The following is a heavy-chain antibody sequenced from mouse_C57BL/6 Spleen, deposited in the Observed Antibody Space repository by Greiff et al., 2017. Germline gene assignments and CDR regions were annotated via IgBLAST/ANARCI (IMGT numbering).Heavy chain of an antibody. CDR1: GYTFTSYW. CDR3: ARGLRPYYAMDY. J-gene: IGHJ4*01. V-gene: IGHV1-69*01. Sequence: QVQLQQPGAELVMPGASVKLSCKASGYTFTSYWMHWVKQRPGQGLEWIGEIDPSDSYTNYNQKFKGKSTLTVDKSSSTAYMQLSSLTSEASAVYYCARGLRPYYAMDYWGQGTSVTVSS. CDR2: IDPSDSYT. D-gene: IGHD2-2*01.